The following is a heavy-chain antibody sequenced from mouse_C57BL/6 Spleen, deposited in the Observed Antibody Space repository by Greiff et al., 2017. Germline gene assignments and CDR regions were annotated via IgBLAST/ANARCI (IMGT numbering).Heavy chain of an antibody. J-gene: IGHJ1*03. CDR2: ISNLAYSI. Sequence: DVMLVASGGGLVQPGGSLKLSCAASGFTFSDSGMAWVRQAPRKGPEWVAFISNLAYSIYYADTVTGRFTISRENAKNTLYLEMSSLRSEDTAMYYCARHGGKGYFDVWGTGTTVTVSS. CDR1: GFTFSDSG. V-gene: IGHV5-15*01. CDR3: ARHGGKGYFDV. D-gene: IGHD1-3*01.